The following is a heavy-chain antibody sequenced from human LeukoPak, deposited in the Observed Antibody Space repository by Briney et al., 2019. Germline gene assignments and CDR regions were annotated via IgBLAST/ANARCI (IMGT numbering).Heavy chain of an antibody. CDR3: ARDIDSGWGY. D-gene: IGHD6-19*01. CDR2: MNPNSGNT. Sequence: ASVKVSCKASGYTFTGYYMHWVRQAPGQGLEWMGWMNPNSGNTGYAQKFQGRVTMTRNTSISTAYMELSSLRSEDTAVYYCARDIDSGWGYWGQGTLVTVSS. CDR1: GYTFTGYY. V-gene: IGHV1-8*02. J-gene: IGHJ4*02.